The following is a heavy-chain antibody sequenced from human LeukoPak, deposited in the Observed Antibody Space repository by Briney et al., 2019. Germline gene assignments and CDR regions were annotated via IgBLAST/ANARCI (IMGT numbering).Heavy chain of an antibody. D-gene: IGHD7-27*01. V-gene: IGHV3-21*01. CDR3: ARDRDWGYFDY. J-gene: IGHJ4*02. CDR1: GFTFSSYS. CDR2: ISSSSSYI. Sequence: GGSLRLPCAASGFTFSSYSMNWVRQAPGKGLEWVSSISSSSSYIYYADSVKGRFTISRDNSKNTLYLQMNSLRAEDTAVYYCARDRDWGYFDYWGQGTLVTVSS.